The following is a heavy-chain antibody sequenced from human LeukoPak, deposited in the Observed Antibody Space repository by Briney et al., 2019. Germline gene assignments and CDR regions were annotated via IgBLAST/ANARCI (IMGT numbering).Heavy chain of an antibody. J-gene: IGHJ4*02. CDR3: ARDLSGAADYYFDY. D-gene: IGHD6-19*01. V-gene: IGHV3-30-3*01. Sequence: GRSLRLSCAASGFTFSRYAMHWVRQAPGKGLEWVAVLSSDGTDKHYADSVKGRFTISRDNSKNTLYLQMNSLRGEDTAVYYCARDLSGAADYYFDYWGQGTLVTVSS. CDR2: LSSDGTDK. CDR1: GFTFSRYA.